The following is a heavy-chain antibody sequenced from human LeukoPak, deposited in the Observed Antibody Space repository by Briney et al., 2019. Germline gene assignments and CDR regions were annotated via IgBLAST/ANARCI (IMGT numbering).Heavy chain of an antibody. CDR1: GYSITNFW. CDR2: IYSGDSDT. V-gene: IGHV5-51*01. CDR3: ASAQLLWLGEAYSTTHAFDI. Sequence: GESPKISCTGSGYSITNFWVGWVRQMPGKGLEWMAIIYSGDSDTRYSPSFQGQVTISVDKSTNSAYLQWSSLKASDTAMYYCASAQLLWLGEAYSTTHAFDIWGQGTMVTVSS. D-gene: IGHD3-10*01. J-gene: IGHJ3*02.